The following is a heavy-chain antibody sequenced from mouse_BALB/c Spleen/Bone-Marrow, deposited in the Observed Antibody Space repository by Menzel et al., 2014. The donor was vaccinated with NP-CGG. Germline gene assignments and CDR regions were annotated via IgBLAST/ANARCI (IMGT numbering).Heavy chain of an antibody. V-gene: IGHV5-12-1*01. D-gene: IGHD4-1*01. CDR2: ISSGGGST. CDR3: ARHGTGSWFAY. J-gene: IGHJ3*01. Sequence: EVHLVESGGGLVKPGGSLKLSCAASGFAFSNYDMSWVRQTPEKRLEWVAYISSGGGSTYYPDTMKGRFTISRDNAKDTLYLQMSSLKSEDTAMYYCARHGTGSWFAYWGQGTLVTVSA. CDR1: GFAFSNYD.